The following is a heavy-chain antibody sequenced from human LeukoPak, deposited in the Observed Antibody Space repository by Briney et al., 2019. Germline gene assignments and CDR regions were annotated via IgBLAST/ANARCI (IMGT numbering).Heavy chain of an antibody. CDR1: GGAFSSST. D-gene: IGHD2/OR15-2a*01. Sequence: SVKVSCKASGGAFSSSTITWVRQARGHGLEWMGGIIPLFGATNYAQKFRGRVTITADAPTRTAYMDPSSLTSDDTAVYFCAIGHGNNAPIDSWGQGTLVTVSS. J-gene: IGHJ4*02. V-gene: IGHV1-69*13. CDR3: AIGHGNNAPIDS. CDR2: IIPLFGAT.